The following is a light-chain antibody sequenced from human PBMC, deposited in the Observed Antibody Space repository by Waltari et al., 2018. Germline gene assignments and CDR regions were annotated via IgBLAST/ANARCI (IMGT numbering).Light chain of an antibody. CDR1: SSNIGNNS. J-gene: IGLJ7*01. CDR3: GTWDSSLSGAV. CDR2: ENT. Sequence: QSVLTQPPSVSAAPGQRVTISCSGGSSNIGNNSVSWYRQFPGTAPKLLIYENTEQPSGIPGRFSGSKSGTSATLDITGLQAGDEADYYCGTWDSSLSGAVFGGGTHLTVL. V-gene: IGLV1-51*02.